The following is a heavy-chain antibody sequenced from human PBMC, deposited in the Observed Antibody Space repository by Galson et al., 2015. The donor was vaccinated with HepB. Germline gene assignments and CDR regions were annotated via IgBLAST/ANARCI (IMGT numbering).Heavy chain of an antibody. Sequence: SLRLSCAASGFPDSGFIFSDYGMNWVRQAPGKGLEWVAGISYDGDGNNKYYADSVKGRFTISRDTAKSALDLYMDSLRADDTAGYYCARVWERGKTTRWGNYCYGMDVWGQGTTVTVSS. CDR1: GFPDSGFIFSDYG. CDR2: ISYDGDGNNK. D-gene: IGHD1-26*01. J-gene: IGHJ6*02. CDR3: ARVWERGKTTRWGNYCYGMDV. V-gene: IGHV3-30*03.